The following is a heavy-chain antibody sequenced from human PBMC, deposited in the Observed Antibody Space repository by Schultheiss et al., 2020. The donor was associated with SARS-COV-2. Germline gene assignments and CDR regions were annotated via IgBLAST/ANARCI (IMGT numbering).Heavy chain of an antibody. J-gene: IGHJ5*02. CDR2: INHSGST. CDR1: GGSISSSSYY. Sequence: SQTLSLTCTVSGGSISSSSYYWGWIRQPPGKGLEWIGEINHSGSTNYNPSLKSRVTISVDTSKNQFSLKLSSVTAADTAVYYCARGGTNYCSSTSCPKPNNWFDPWGQGTLVTVSS. CDR3: ARGGTNYCSSTSCPKPNNWFDP. D-gene: IGHD2-2*01. V-gene: IGHV4-39*07.